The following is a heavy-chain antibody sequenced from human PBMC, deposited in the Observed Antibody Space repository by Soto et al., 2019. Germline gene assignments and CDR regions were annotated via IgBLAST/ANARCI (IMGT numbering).Heavy chain of an antibody. V-gene: IGHV1-69*01. CDR1: GGTFSSYA. Sequence: QVQLVQSGAEVKKPGSSVKVSCKASGGTFSSYAISWVRQAPGQGLEWMGGISPISGTANYAQKVQGRVTITADESTRTAYMELSRLRSEDTAVYYCARSQGSSTSLEIYYYYYYGMDVWGQGTTVTVSS. J-gene: IGHJ6*02. CDR3: ARSQGSSTSLEIYYYYYYGMDV. D-gene: IGHD2-2*01. CDR2: ISPISGTA.